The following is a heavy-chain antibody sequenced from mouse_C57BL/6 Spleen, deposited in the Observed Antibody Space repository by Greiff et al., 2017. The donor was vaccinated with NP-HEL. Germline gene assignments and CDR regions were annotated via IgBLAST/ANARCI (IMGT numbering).Heavy chain of an antibody. Sequence: QVQLQQSGPGLVAPSQSLSITCTVSGFSLTSYGVSWVRQPPGKGLEWLGVIWGDGSTNYHSGLIPRLSTSKNNPKSQVFLKLNSQQSDDTATYYCAKQGVMDYWGQGTSVTVSS. J-gene: IGHJ4*01. CDR2: IWGDGST. CDR1: GFSLTSYG. V-gene: IGHV2-3*01. CDR3: AKQGVMDY.